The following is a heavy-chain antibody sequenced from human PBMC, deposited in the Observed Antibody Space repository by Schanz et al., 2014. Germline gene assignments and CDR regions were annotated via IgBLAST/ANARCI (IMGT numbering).Heavy chain of an antibody. CDR1: GFTFSDYY. V-gene: IGHV3-11*06. CDR3: AREQIMAAAGLVDY. J-gene: IGHJ4*01. D-gene: IGHD6-13*01. CDR2: ISGTTTYT. Sequence: QVQLVESGGGLVKPGGSLRLSCAASGFTFSDYYMSWIRQAPGKGLEWVSYISGTTTYTNYADSVKGRFTVSRDNSKNTLYLQMNTLRAEDTAVYYCAREQIMAAAGLVDYWGHGTLVTVSS.